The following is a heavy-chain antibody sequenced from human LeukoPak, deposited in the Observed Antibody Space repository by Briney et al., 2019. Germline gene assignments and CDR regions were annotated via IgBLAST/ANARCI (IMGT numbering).Heavy chain of an antibody. Sequence: GGSLRLSCAASGFTFSSYAMSWVRQAPGKGLEWVSAISGSGDSTYYADSVKGRFTVSRDNSKNTLYLQMNSLRAEDTAVYYCGVDIVVVPGAPNWFDPWGQGTLVTVSS. J-gene: IGHJ5*02. CDR3: GVDIVVVPGAPNWFDP. CDR2: ISGSGDST. V-gene: IGHV3-23*01. CDR1: GFTFSSYA. D-gene: IGHD2-2*01.